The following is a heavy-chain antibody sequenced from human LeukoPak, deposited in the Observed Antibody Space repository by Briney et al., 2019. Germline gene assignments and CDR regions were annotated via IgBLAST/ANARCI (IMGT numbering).Heavy chain of an antibody. D-gene: IGHD4-23*01. Sequence: GGSLRLSCAASGLTFSNYGMHWGRQAPGKGLERVAIIWYDGSNKYYADSVKGRFTISRDNSKNTLYLQMNSLRAEDTAMYYCAGDGGYGGYPNDAFDMWGQGRMVTVSS. CDR1: GLTFSNYG. J-gene: IGHJ3*02. V-gene: IGHV3-33*01. CDR3: AGDGGYGGYPNDAFDM. CDR2: IWYDGSNK.